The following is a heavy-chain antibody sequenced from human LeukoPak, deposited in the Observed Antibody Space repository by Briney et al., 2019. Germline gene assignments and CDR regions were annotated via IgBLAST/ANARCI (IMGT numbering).Heavy chain of an antibody. D-gene: IGHD3-9*01. Sequence: GSVKVSCKASRYTLTSYVISCVRQAPGQGLEWMGWISAYNGNTNYAQKLQRRVTMTTDTSTSTAYMELRSLRSDDTAVYYCARDLAPPTYYDILTGYWKYSSGWYYIDYWGQGTLVTVSS. J-gene: IGHJ4*02. V-gene: IGHV1-18*01. CDR1: RYTLTSYV. CDR2: ISAYNGNT. CDR3: ARDLAPPTYYDILTGYWKYSSGWYYIDY.